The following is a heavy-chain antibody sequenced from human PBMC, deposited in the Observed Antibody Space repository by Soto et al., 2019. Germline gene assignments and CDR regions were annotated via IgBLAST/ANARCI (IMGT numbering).Heavy chain of an antibody. CDR1: GFTFGDYA. CDR2: IRSKAYGGTT. D-gene: IGHD3-10*01. V-gene: IGHV3-49*04. J-gene: IGHJ3*02. Sequence: SLRLSCTASGFTFGDYAMSWVRQAPGKGLEWVGFIRSKAYGGTTEYAASVKGRFTISRDDSKSIAYLQMNSLKTEDTAVYYCTRAPLVRGVIIWYDAFDIWGQGTMVTV. CDR3: TRAPLVRGVIIWYDAFDI.